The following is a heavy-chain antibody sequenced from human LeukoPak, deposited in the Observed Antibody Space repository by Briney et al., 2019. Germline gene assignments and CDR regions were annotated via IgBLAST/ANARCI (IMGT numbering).Heavy chain of an antibody. CDR3: ARVGDYYDSRGYSTDAFDM. D-gene: IGHD3-22*01. Sequence: GGSLRLSCAASGFTFSDHFMDWVRQAPGKGLGWVGRIRNRAKSYTTQYAPSVKDRFTISRDDSRNSLYLQMNSLRTEDTAVYCCARVGDYYDSRGYSTDAFDMWGQGTMVTVSS. CDR2: IRNRAKSYTT. V-gene: IGHV3-72*01. J-gene: IGHJ3*02. CDR1: GFTFSDHF.